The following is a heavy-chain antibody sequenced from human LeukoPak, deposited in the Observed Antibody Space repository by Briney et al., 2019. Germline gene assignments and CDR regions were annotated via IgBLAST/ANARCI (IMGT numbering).Heavy chain of an antibody. J-gene: IGHJ6*02. Sequence: GASVKVSCKASGGVFTTYAISWVRQAPGQGLEWMGGIIPFLGTTNYAQKFQGRVTITADKSTSTAYMELSSLRSEDTAVYYCARDTQLERRVGMDVWGQGTTVTVSS. V-gene: IGHV1-69*10. CDR3: ARDTQLERRVGMDV. CDR1: GGVFTTYA. D-gene: IGHD1-1*01. CDR2: IIPFLGTT.